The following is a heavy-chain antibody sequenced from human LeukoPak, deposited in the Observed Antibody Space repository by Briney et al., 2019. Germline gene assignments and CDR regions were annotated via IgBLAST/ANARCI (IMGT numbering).Heavy chain of an antibody. D-gene: IGHD1-26*01. V-gene: IGHV3-21*01. Sequence: GGSLRLSRAASGFTFSSYTMSWVRQGPGKGLEWVSSISKGSSYIYYADSVKGRFTISRDNADNSLYLQMSSLRADDTAVYYCARFNGNYDYWGQGTLVTVSS. CDR1: GFTFSSYT. CDR3: ARFNGNYDY. CDR2: ISKGSSYI. J-gene: IGHJ4*02.